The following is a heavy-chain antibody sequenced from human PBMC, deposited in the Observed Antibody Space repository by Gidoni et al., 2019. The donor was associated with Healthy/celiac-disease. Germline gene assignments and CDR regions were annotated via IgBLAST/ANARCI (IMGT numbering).Heavy chain of an antibody. D-gene: IGHD2-15*01. CDR1: GFTFSSYG. J-gene: IGHJ4*02. Sequence: QVQLVESGGGVVQPGGSLRLSCAASGFTFSSYGRHWVRQAPGKGLVWVAFIRYDGSNKYYADSVKGRFTISRDNSKNTLYLQMNSLRAEDTAVYYCAKGGYCSGGSCHGASFDYWGQGTLVTVSS. CDR3: AKGGYCSGGSCHGASFDY. V-gene: IGHV3-30*02. CDR2: IRYDGSNK.